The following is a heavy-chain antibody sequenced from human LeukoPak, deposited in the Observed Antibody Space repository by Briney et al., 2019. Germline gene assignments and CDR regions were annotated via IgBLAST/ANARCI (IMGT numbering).Heavy chain of an antibody. CDR3: ARVGNTAMDHYYYYYMDV. V-gene: IGHV3-30-3*01. Sequence: GGSRRPSCAASGFTFSSYAMHWVRQAPGKGLEWVAVISYDGSNKYYADSVKGRFTISRDNSKNTLYLQMNSLRAEDTAVYYCARVGNTAMDHYYYYYMDVWGKGTTVTVSS. CDR2: ISYDGSNK. D-gene: IGHD5-18*01. CDR1: GFTFSSYA. J-gene: IGHJ6*03.